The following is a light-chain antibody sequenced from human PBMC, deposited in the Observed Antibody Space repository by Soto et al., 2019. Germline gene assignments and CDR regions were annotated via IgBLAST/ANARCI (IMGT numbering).Light chain of an antibody. CDR3: AAWDESLHWV. Sequence: QSVLTQPPSASGTPGQRVTISCSGSSSNIANNFVSWYQHLPGTAPKLLIYRNNQRPSGVPDRFSGSKSGTSAYLAISGLRSEDEADYYCAAWDESLHWVFGGGTKLTVL. CDR1: SSNIANNF. V-gene: IGLV1-47*01. CDR2: RNN. J-gene: IGLJ3*02.